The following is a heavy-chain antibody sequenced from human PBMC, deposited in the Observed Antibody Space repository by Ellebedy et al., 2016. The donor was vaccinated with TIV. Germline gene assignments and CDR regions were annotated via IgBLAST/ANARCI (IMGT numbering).Heavy chain of an antibody. CDR2: ISYHGRKD. CDR3: AKDVRYTTGWGGALDI. V-gene: IGHV3-30*04. J-gene: IGHJ3*02. CDR1: GFNFSSYA. Sequence: GESLKISCEASGFNFSSYAMHWVRQAPGKGLEWVAIISYHGRKDYYADSVKGRFTISRDNSRNTLYLQMNSLRGEDTAVYFCAKDVRYTTGWGGALDIWGQGAMVTVSS. D-gene: IGHD2-8*02.